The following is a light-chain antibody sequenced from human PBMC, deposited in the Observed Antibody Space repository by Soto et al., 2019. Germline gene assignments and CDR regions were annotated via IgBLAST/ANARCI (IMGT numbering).Light chain of an antibody. J-gene: IGKJ2*01. CDR3: QQRSNWPPYT. Sequence: EIVLTQSPATLSLSPGERATLSCRASQSVSSYLAWYQQKPGQAPRLLIYDASNRATGIPARFSGSGSGTDFTLNISSLEPEDFAVYYCQQRSNWPPYTFGQGTKLESK. CDR1: QSVSSY. V-gene: IGKV3-11*01. CDR2: DAS.